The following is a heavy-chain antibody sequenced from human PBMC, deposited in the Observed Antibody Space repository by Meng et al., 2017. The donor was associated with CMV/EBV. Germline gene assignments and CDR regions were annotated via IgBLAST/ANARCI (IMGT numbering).Heavy chain of an antibody. J-gene: IGHJ4*02. CDR1: GGSIGSGDYY. CDR3: ARDNRRGGVDY. Sequence: QVQLQESGPGLVKPSQTRSPTCTVAGGSIGSGDYYWSWIRQPPGKGLEWIGYIYYSGSTCYNPSLKSRVTISVDTSKNQFSLKLSSVTAADTAVYYCARDNRRGGVDYWGQGTLVTVSS. CDR2: IYYSGST. V-gene: IGHV4-30-4*08. D-gene: IGHD3-3*01.